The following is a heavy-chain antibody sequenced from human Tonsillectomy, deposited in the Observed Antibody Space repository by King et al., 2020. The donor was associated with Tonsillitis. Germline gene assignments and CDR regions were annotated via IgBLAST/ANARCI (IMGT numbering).Heavy chain of an antibody. Sequence: QLVQSGGGLVQPGGSLRLSCAASGFTFSSNWMSWVRQAPGRGLEWVANIKQDGSEKYYVDSVKGRFTISRDNTKNSLYLQMNSLRAEDTAVYYCARQVRVGWLAYFDYWGQGTLVTVSS. V-gene: IGHV3-7*03. J-gene: IGHJ4*02. CDR3: ARQVRVGWLAYFDY. D-gene: IGHD5-24*01. CDR2: IKQDGSEK. CDR1: GFTFSSNW.